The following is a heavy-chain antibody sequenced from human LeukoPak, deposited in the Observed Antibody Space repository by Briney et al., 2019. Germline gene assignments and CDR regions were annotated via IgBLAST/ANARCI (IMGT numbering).Heavy chain of an antibody. CDR1: GFTFSSYA. CDR2: ISYDGSNK. D-gene: IGHD4-17*01. J-gene: IGHJ4*02. CDR3: ANLDYGDYDY. Sequence: GGSLRLSCAASGFTFSSYAMHWVRQAPGEGLEWVAVISYDGSNKYYADSVKGRFTISRDNSKNTLYLQMNSLRAEDTAVYYCANLDYGDYDYWGQGTLVTVSS. V-gene: IGHV3-30-3*01.